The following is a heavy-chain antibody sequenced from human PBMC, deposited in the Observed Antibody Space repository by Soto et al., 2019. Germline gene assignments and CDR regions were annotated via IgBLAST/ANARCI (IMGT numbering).Heavy chain of an antibody. CDR2: IYPGDSDT. Sequence: PGESLKISCKGSGYSFTSYWIGWVRQMPGKGLEWMGIIYPGDSDTRYSPSFQGQVTISADKSISTAYLQWSSLKASDTAVYYCARGFVGYSYARLTYDFWCQGTLVSGS. CDR3: ARGFVGYSYARLTYDF. D-gene: IGHD5-18*01. J-gene: IGHJ4*02. V-gene: IGHV5-51*01. CDR1: GYSFTSYW.